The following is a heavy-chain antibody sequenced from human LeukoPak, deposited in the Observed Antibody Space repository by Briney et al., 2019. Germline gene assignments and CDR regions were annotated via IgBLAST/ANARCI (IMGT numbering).Heavy chain of an antibody. CDR2: IHSGGST. V-gene: IGHV3-53*01. J-gene: IGHJ4*02. CDR3: ARAGLQQWLSFDN. D-gene: IGHD6-19*01. CDR1: GFSVSTNY. Sequence: GGSLRLSCAASGFSVSTNYMSWVRQAPGKGLEWVSVIHSGGSTFYADSVKGRFTISRDNAKNSLYLQMDSLRAEDTAVYYCARAGLQQWLSFDNWGQGTLVTVST.